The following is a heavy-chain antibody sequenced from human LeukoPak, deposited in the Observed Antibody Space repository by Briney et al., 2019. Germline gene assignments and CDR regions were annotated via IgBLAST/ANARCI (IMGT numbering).Heavy chain of an antibody. CDR1: GYTFTSYG. D-gene: IGHD4-17*01. CDR3: ARDPRAFTVTGSFDI. Sequence: GASVKVSCKASGYTFTSYGVSWVRQAPGQGLEWMGWISAYNGNTNYAQKFQGRVTITADESTSTAYMELSSLRSEDTAVYYCARDPRAFTVTGSFDIWGQGTMVTVSS. V-gene: IGHV1-18*01. J-gene: IGHJ3*02. CDR2: ISAYNGNT.